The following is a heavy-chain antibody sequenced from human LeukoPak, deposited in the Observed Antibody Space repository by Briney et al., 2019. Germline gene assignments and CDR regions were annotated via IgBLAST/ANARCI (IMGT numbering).Heavy chain of an antibody. CDR3: ARPKFYDDFWSGYYVSAGVWVFDY. CDR2: IYYSGST. D-gene: IGHD3-3*01. J-gene: IGHJ4*02. Sequence: PSETLSLTCTVSGGSISSSSYYWGWIRQPPGTGLEWIGSIYYSGSTYYNPSLKSRVTISVDTSKNQFSLRLSSVTAADTAVYYCARPKFYDDFWSGYYVSAGVWVFDYWGQGTLVTVSS. CDR1: GGSISSSSYY. V-gene: IGHV4-39*01.